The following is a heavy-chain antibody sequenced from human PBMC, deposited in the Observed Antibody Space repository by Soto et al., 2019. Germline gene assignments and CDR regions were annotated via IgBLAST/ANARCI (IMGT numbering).Heavy chain of an antibody. D-gene: IGHD4-17*01. J-gene: IGHJ4*02. Sequence: QVQLQESGPGLVKPSGTLSLTCTVSGGSMSSSNWWNWVRQSPGKGLEWIGEAHHSGRTNYNPSRKSRVTISVEKPKTHFSLKLTSVTAADTALYYGASSEATVLDYWGQETLVTVSS. CDR1: GGSMSSSNW. CDR2: AHHSGRT. V-gene: IGHV4-4*02. CDR3: ASSEATVLDY.